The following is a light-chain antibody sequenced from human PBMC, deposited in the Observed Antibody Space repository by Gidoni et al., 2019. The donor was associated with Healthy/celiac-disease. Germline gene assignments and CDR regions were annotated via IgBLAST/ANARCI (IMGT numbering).Light chain of an antibody. Sequence: DIQMTQSPSSLSASPGDRVTITCRASQSISSYLNWYQQKPGKAPKLLIYAASSLQSGVPSRFSGSGSGTDFTLTISSLQPEDFATYYCQQSYSTPQLTFXGXTKVEIK. CDR1: QSISSY. CDR3: QQSYSTPQLT. V-gene: IGKV1-39*01. J-gene: IGKJ4*01. CDR2: AAS.